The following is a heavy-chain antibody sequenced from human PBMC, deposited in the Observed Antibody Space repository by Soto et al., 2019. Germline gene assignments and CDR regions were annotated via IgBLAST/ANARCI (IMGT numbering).Heavy chain of an antibody. CDR3: ARGRGGSYGGNSAHFDI. Sequence: QVQLVESGGGVVQPGTSLRLSCEASGFTFSGFGMHWVRQAPGKGLEWVAVIWYDGSKKYYADCVKGRFTISRDNSKNALYLQMNSLRAEETAVYYSARGRGGSYGGNSAHFDIWGQGTLVTVYS. CDR1: GFTFSGFG. V-gene: IGHV3-33*01. CDR2: IWYDGSKK. J-gene: IGHJ3*02. D-gene: IGHD4-17*01.